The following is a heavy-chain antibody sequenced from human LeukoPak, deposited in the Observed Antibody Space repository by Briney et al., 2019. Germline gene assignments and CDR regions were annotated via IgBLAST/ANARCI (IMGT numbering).Heavy chain of an antibody. V-gene: IGHV3-23*01. CDR1: GFTFSSYA. J-gene: IGHJ3*02. CDR2: ISGSGGST. Sequence: GGSLRLSCAASGFTFSSYAMSWVRQAPGKGLEWVSAISGSGGSTYYADSVKGRFTISRDNSKNTLYLQMNSLRAEDTAVYYCAKDLRCSSTSCPSSGAFDIWGQGTTVTVSS. CDR3: AKDLRCSSTSCPSSGAFDI. D-gene: IGHD2-2*01.